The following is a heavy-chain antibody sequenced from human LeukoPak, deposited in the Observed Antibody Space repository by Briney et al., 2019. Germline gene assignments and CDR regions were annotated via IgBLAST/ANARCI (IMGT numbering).Heavy chain of an antibody. CDR1: GGTFSSYA. Sequence: GASVKVSCKASGGTFSSYAISWVRQAPGQGLEWMGGIIPIFGTANYAQKFQGRVTITTDGSTSTAYMELSSLRSEDTAVYYCARDGSGMDKYYYYYMDVWGKGTTVTVSS. J-gene: IGHJ6*03. CDR3: ARDGSGMDKYYYYYMDV. D-gene: IGHD3-10*01. CDR2: IIPIFGTA. V-gene: IGHV1-69*05.